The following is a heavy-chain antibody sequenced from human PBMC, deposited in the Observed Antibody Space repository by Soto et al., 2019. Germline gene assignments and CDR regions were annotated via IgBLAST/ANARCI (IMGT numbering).Heavy chain of an antibody. CDR3: AKGNYYDSSGYSILFDY. D-gene: IGHD3-22*01. V-gene: IGHV3-23*01. CDR1: GFTFSSYA. Sequence: GSLRLSCAASGFTFSSYAMHWVRQAPGKGLEWVSAISGSGGSTYYADSVKGRFTISRDNSKNTLYLQMNSLRAEDTAVYYCAKGNYYDSSGYSILFDYWGQGTLVTVSS. CDR2: ISGSGGST. J-gene: IGHJ4*02.